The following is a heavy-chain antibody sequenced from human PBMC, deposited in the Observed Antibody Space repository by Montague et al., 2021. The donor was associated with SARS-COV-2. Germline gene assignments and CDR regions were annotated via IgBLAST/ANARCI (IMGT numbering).Heavy chain of an antibody. D-gene: IGHD3-22*01. V-gene: IGHV3-23*03. CDR1: GFTFSSYA. CDR2: IYSGSSST. J-gene: IGHJ4*02. Sequence: SLSFSWSASGFTFSSYAMSWVRQAPGKGLEWVSVIYSGSSSTWYADSVKGRFTTSRDNPKNTLYLHMNSLRVDDTAVYYCAKGFQPYSYESSGFYTFDYWGQGTLVTVSS. CDR3: AKGFQPYSYESSGFYTFDY.